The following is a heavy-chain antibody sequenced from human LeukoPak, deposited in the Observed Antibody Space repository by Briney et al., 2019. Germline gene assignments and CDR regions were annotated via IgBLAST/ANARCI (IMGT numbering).Heavy chain of an antibody. J-gene: IGHJ4*02. CDR2: ILYHNGNT. CDR3: ARGFDDTGYFY. V-gene: IGHV4-34*01. Sequence: SETLSLTCAVYGGSFSGYYWSWIRQPPGRGLEWIGGILYHNGNTYYNPSLNSRVTISVDTSKNQFSLKLSSVTAADTAVYFCARGFDDTGYFYWGQGTLVTVSS. CDR1: GGSFSGYY. D-gene: IGHD3-9*01.